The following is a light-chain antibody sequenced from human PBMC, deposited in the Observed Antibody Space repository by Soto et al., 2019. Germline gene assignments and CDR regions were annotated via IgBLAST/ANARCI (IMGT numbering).Light chain of an antibody. J-gene: IGLJ1*01. CDR3: AAWDDTLKRYV. CDR2: YNN. Sequence: TPWQTVSXSCSGSNSNIASNTVNWYQHLPGTAPKLLIYYNNQRPSGVPDRFSGSKSGTSASLAISGLQSEDESDYYCAAWDDTLKRYVFGTGTKVTVL. CDR1: NSNIASNT. V-gene: IGLV1-44*01.